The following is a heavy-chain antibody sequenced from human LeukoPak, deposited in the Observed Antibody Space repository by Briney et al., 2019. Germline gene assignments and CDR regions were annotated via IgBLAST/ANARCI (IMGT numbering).Heavy chain of an antibody. CDR3: ARARNPYGDFDY. CDR1: GRTFSSYT. V-gene: IGHV1-69*02. D-gene: IGHD4-17*01. J-gene: IGHJ4*02. Sequence: SVKLPCNASGRTFSSYTISWVPQAPAQAREWMGRILPILGIAHYAQKFQHRVTITADKSTHTAYMALSSLRCEDTAVYYCARARNPYGDFDYWGQGTLVTVSS. CDR2: ILPILGIA.